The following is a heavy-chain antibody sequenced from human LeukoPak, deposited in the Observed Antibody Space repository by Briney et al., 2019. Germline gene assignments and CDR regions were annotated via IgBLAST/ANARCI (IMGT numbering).Heavy chain of an antibody. V-gene: IGHV4-34*01. CDR2: INHSGST. Sequence: SETLSLTCAVYGGSFSGYYWSWIRQPPGKGLEWIGEINHSGSTNYNPSLKSRVTISVDTSKNQFSLKLRSVTAADTAVYYCARVVTTWTQLDYWGQGTLVTVSS. CDR3: ARVVTTWTQLDY. CDR1: GGSFSGYY. D-gene: IGHD3-22*01. J-gene: IGHJ4*02.